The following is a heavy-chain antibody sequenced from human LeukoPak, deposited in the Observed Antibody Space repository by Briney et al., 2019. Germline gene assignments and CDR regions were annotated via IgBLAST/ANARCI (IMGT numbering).Heavy chain of an antibody. V-gene: IGHV3-30*18. CDR3: AKDLAAAGTAEYFQH. CDR2: ISYDGSNK. CDR1: GFMFSTYG. J-gene: IGHJ1*01. Sequence: PGRSLRLSCAASGFMFSTYGMHWVRQAPGKGLEWVAVISYDGSNKYYADSVKGRFTNSRDNSKNTLYLQMNSLRTEDTAVYSCAKDLAAAGTAEYFQHWGQGTLVTVSS. D-gene: IGHD6-13*01.